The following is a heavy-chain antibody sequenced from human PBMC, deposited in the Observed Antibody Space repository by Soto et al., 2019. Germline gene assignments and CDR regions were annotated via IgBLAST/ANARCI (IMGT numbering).Heavy chain of an antibody. Sequence: QVQLQESGPGLLKPSETLSLTCIISGGSISSYYWNWIRQSPGKGLELIGYIYYGGTTSYNPSLKSRVTISEDTSKNEFYLQLTSVTAADTAVYYCARGGAFDFWGQGALVTVSA. CDR2: IYYGGTT. CDR1: GGSISSYY. D-gene: IGHD6-25*01. V-gene: IGHV4-59*01. CDR3: ARGGAFDF. J-gene: IGHJ4*02.